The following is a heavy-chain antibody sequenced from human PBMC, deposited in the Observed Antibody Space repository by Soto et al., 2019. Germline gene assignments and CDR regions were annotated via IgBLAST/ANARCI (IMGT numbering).Heavy chain of an antibody. D-gene: IGHD6-13*01. V-gene: IGHV1-69*01. CDR3: ARDGGSSHTGAAACLDY. CDR1: GDTFSNYA. CDR2: IFPVVGTT. Sequence: QVQLVQSGAEVKRPGSSVKVSCKVSGDTFSNYAFNWVRQAPGQGLEWMGGIFPVVGTTNHAQEFRGRVSITADESTSTVYMELTSLTSADPAVYYCARDGGSSHTGAAACLDYWGQGSLVSVPS. J-gene: IGHJ4*02.